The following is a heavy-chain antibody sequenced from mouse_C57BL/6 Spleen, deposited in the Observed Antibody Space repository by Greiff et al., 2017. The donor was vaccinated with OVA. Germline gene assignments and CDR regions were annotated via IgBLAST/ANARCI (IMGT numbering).Heavy chain of an antibody. J-gene: IGHJ2*01. CDR1: GYTFTSYT. Sequence: VQLQQSGAELARPGASVKMSCKASGYTFTSYTMHWVKQRPGQGLEWIGYINPSSGYTKYNQKFKDKATLTADKSSSTAYMQLSSLTSEDSAVYYCARATVVATDFDYWGQGTTLTVSS. CDR2: INPSSGYT. CDR3: ARATVVATDFDY. D-gene: IGHD1-1*01. V-gene: IGHV1-4*01.